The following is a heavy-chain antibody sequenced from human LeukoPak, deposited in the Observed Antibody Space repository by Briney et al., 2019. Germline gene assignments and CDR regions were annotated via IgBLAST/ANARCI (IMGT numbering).Heavy chain of an antibody. V-gene: IGHV3-30*02. CDR1: GFIFSSYG. J-gene: IGHJ3*02. Sequence: PGGSLRLSCAASGFIFSSYGMHWVRQAPGKGLEWVAFIRHDGSIKYYADSVKGRFTISRDNAKNSLYLQMNSLRAEDTAVYYCVRDHHRRLYDNQARDTFDIWGQGTMVTVSS. CDR2: IRHDGSIK. CDR3: VRDHHRRLYDNQARDTFDI. D-gene: IGHD3-22*01.